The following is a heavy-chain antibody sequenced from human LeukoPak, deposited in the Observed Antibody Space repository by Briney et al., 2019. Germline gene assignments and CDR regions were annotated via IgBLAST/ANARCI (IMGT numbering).Heavy chain of an antibody. CDR2: ISAYNGNT. CDR1: GYTFTSYG. Sequence: GASVKVSCKASGYTFTSYGISWVRQAPGQGLEWMGWISAYNGNTNYAQKLQGRVTMTTDTSTSTAYMELRSLRSDDTAVYYCARVSVVATMRPGPNWFDPWGQGTLVTVSS. CDR3: ARVSVVATMRPGPNWFDP. V-gene: IGHV1-18*01. D-gene: IGHD2-15*01. J-gene: IGHJ5*02.